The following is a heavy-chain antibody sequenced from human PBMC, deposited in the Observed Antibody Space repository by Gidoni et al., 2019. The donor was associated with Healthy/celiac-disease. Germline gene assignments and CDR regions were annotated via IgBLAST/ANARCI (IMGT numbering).Heavy chain of an antibody. Sequence: EVQLLESGGGLVQPGGSLRLSWAASGFTFSSYAMSWVRQAPGKGLEWVSAIRGSGGSTYYADSVKGRFTTSRDNSKNTLYLQMNSLRAEDTAVYYCAKGVRYYDSSLDYWGQGTLVTVSS. D-gene: IGHD3-22*01. CDR3: AKGVRYYDSSLDY. V-gene: IGHV3-23*01. CDR1: GFTFSSYA. J-gene: IGHJ4*02. CDR2: IRGSGGST.